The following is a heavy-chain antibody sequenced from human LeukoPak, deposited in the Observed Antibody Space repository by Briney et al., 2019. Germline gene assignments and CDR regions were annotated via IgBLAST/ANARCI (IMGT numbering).Heavy chain of an antibody. Sequence: SETLSLTCAVSGYSISSGYSWGWIRQPPGKGLEWIGSIYHSGSIYYNPSLKSRVTISVDTSKNQFSLKLSSVTAADTAVYYCATIPEGIAVAGTIDYWGQGTLVTVSS. CDR1: GYSISSGYS. J-gene: IGHJ4*02. CDR3: ATIPEGIAVAGTIDY. D-gene: IGHD6-19*01. CDR2: IYHSGSI. V-gene: IGHV4-38-2*01.